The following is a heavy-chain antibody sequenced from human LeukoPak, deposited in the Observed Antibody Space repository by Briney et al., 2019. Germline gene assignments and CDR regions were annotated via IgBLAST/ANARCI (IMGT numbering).Heavy chain of an antibody. D-gene: IGHD2-2*01. Sequence: GGSLRLFCSASRFTFRSYAMHWVRQAPGKGLEWVAFISFDGTNKYYVDSVKGRFTTSRDNSENTVTLQMHSLRVEDTAVYYCAREVDQYLDYWGQGTLVTVSS. J-gene: IGHJ4*02. CDR1: RFTFRSYA. CDR3: AREVDQYLDY. CDR2: ISFDGTNK. V-gene: IGHV3-30*04.